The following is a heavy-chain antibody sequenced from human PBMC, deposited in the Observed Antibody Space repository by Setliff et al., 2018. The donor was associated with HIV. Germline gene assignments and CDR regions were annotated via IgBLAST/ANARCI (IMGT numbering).Heavy chain of an antibody. V-gene: IGHV1-18*01. CDR1: GYNFTSYG. J-gene: IGHJ4*02. Sequence: ASVKVSCKASGYNFTSYGITWVRQAPGRGLEWMGWISGYNGNIKYAQKVQVRVTMTTDTSTRTAYMELRSLRFDDTAVYYCARGKRWLQPYYLDYWGQGTLVTVS. D-gene: IGHD5-18*01. CDR2: ISGYNGNI. CDR3: ARGKRWLQPYYLDY.